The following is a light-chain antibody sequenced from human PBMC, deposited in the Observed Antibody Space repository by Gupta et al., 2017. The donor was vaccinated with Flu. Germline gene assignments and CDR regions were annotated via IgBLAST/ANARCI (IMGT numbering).Light chain of an antibody. V-gene: IGKV1-5*03. Sequence: DIQMTQSPSTLSASIGDTVMISCRASQSVSTWLAWYQQKPGKAPKLLVYKASDLQSGVPPRFSGSGSGTEFTLTITSLQPDDFATYYCQQYKSYSWTFGQGTKVEIK. CDR3: QQYKSYSWT. CDR1: QSVSTW. J-gene: IGKJ1*01. CDR2: KAS.